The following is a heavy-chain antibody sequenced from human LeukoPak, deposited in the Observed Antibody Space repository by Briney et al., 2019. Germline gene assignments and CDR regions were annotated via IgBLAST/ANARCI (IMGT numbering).Heavy chain of an antibody. D-gene: IGHD4-17*01. CDR2: ISYDGSNK. Sequence: GGSLRLSCAASGFTFSSYGMHGVRQAPGKGLEWVAVISYDGSNKYYADSVKGRFTISRDNSKNTLYLQMNSLRAEDTAVYYCAKDSFDGDYPTDLDVWGQGTTVTVSS. CDR3: AKDSFDGDYPTDLDV. J-gene: IGHJ6*02. V-gene: IGHV3-30*18. CDR1: GFTFSSYG.